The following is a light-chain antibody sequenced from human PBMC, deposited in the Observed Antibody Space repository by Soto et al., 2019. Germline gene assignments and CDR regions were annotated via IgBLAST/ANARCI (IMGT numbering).Light chain of an antibody. CDR2: DAS. V-gene: IGKV3-11*01. Sequence: EIVLTQSPATLSLSPGERATLSCRASQSVSSYLAWYQQKPGQAPRLLIYDASNRATDIPARFSGSGSGTDFTLTISSLEPEDFAVYYCQQRSNPFFGPGTKVDIK. CDR3: QQRSNPF. CDR1: QSVSSY. J-gene: IGKJ3*01.